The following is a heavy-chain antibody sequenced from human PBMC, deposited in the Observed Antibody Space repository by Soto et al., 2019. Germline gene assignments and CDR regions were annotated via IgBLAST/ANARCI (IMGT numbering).Heavy chain of an antibody. CDR2: ISGSGGST. CDR3: AKDGYGSRKSGDWFDP. J-gene: IGHJ5*02. D-gene: IGHD6-13*01. V-gene: IGHV3-23*01. Sequence: GGSLRLSCAASGFTFSSYAMSWVRQAPGKGLEWVSAISGSGGSTYYADSVKGRFTISRDNSKNTLYLQMNSLRAEDTAVYYCAKDGYGSRKSGDWFDPWGQGTLVTVSS. CDR1: GFTFSSYA.